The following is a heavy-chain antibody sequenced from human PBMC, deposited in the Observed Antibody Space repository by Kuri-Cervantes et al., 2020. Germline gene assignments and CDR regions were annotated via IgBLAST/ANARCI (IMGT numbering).Heavy chain of an antibody. CDR2: ISYEGSNK. CDR1: FRRYQ. J-gene: IGHJ6*02. D-gene: IGHD2-2*01. CDR3: ARDQGGYCSSTGCYSPGQCYYYGMDV. Sequence: FRRYQMHGDRQAPCKGLAWVAVISYEGSNKYYADSVKGRFTISRDNSKNTLYLQMNSLRAEDTAVYYCARDQGGYCSSTGCYSPGQCYYYGMDVWGQGTMVTVSS. V-gene: IGHV3-30-3*01.